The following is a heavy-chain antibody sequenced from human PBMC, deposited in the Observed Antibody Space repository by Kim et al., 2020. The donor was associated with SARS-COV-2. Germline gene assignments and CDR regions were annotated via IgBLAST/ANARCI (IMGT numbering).Heavy chain of an antibody. CDR2: ISSSSSYI. CDR3: ARAFYSSGRVDAFDI. V-gene: IGHV3-21*01. J-gene: IGHJ3*02. CDR1: GFTFSSYS. Sequence: GGSLRLSCAASGFTFSSYSMNWVRQAPGKGLEWVSSISSSSSYIYYADSVKGRFTISRDNAKNSLYLQMNSLRAEDTAVYYCARAFYSSGRVDAFDIWGQGTMVTVSS. D-gene: IGHD6-19*01.